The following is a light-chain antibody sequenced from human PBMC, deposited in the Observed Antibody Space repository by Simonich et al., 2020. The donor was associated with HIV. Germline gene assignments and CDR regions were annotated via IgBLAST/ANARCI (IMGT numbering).Light chain of an antibody. V-gene: IGKV1-NL1*01. Sequence: DIQMTQSPSSLSASVGDRVTITCRASQGLSNSLAWYQQKPGKAPKLLLSAASRLESGVPARCSGSGSGTDYPLTISSLQPEDFATYYCQQYVGPPPLTFGGGTKVEIK. CDR3: QQYVGPPPLT. J-gene: IGKJ4*01. CDR1: QGLSNS. CDR2: AAS.